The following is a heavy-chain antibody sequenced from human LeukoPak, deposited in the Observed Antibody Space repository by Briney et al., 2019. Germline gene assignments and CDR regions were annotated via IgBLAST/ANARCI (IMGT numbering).Heavy chain of an antibody. CDR2: IYHSGST. CDR1: GYSISSGYY. J-gene: IGHJ5*02. V-gene: IGHV4-38-2*02. CDR3: ARDKDKNWFDP. Sequence: PSETLSLTCTVSGYSISSGYYWGWIRQPPGKGLEWIGSIYHSGSTYYNPSLKSRVTISVDTSKNQFSLKLSPVTAADTAVYYCARDKDKNWFDPWGQGTLVTVSS.